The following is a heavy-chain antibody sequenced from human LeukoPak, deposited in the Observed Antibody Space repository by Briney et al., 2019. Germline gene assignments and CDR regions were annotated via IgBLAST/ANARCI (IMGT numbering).Heavy chain of an antibody. Sequence: GGSLRLSCAASGFTFSSYEMNWVRQAPGKGLEWVSYISSSGSTIYYADSVKGRFTISRDNAKNSLYLQMNSLRAEDTAVYYCARGVRQQLAWGDGFGIWGQGTMVTVSS. D-gene: IGHD6-13*01. CDR1: GFTFSSYE. J-gene: IGHJ3*02. CDR2: ISSSGSTI. V-gene: IGHV3-48*03. CDR3: ARGVRQQLAWGDGFGI.